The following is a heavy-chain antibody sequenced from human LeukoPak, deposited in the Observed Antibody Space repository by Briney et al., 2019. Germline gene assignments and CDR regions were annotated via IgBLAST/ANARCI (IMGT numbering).Heavy chain of an antibody. CDR3: ARNTVGATPLDY. CDR2: ISSSSSYI. J-gene: IGHJ4*02. D-gene: IGHD1-26*01. Sequence: GGSLRLSCAASGFTFSSYSMNWGRQAPGKGLEWVSSISSSSSYIYYADSVKGRFTISRDNAKNSLYLQMNSLRAEDTAVYYCARNTVGATPLDYWGQGTLVTVSS. V-gene: IGHV3-21*01. CDR1: GFTFSSYS.